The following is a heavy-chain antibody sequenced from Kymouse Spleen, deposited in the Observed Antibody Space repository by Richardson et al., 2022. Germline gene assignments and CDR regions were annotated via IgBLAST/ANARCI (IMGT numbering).Heavy chain of an antibody. J-gene: IGHJ4*02. CDR2: INHSGST. CDR1: GGSFSGYY. Sequence: QVQLQQWGAGLLKPSETLSLTCAVYGGSFSGYYWSWIRQPPGKGLEWIGEINHSGSTNYNPSLKSRVTISVDTSKNQFSLKLSSVTAADTAVYYCARGGDYYDSSGYYLYYFDYWGQGTLVTVSS. CDR3: ARGGDYYDSSGYYLYYFDY. V-gene: IGHV4-34*01. D-gene: IGHD3-22*01.